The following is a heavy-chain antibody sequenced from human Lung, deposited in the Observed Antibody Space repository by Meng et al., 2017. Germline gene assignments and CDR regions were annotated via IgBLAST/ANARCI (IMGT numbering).Heavy chain of an antibody. CDR1: GGSFSDYY. D-gene: IGHD4-11*01. V-gene: IGHV4-34*01. J-gene: IGHJ4*02. Sequence: QVQLKQWGAGLLKPSETLSLTCVVSGGSFSDYYWSWIRQPPGKGLEWIGEINHSGSTNYNPSLESRATISVDTSQNNLSLKLSSVTAADSAVYYCARGPTTMARDFDYWGQGTLVTVSS. CDR3: ARGPTTMARDFDY. CDR2: INHSGST.